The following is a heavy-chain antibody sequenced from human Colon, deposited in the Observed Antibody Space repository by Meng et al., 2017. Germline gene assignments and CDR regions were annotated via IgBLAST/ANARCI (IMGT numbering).Heavy chain of an antibody. D-gene: IGHD6-19*01. CDR1: GGSFSGYY. CDR3: ARERRSSGWYGGRWFDP. J-gene: IGHJ5*02. CDR2: INHSGST. Sequence: QGRLQQWGAGLLKPSETLSLTCAVYGGSFSGYYWSWIRQPPGKGLEWIGEINHSGSTNYNPSLKSRVTISVDTSKNQFSLKLSSVTAADTAVYYCARERRSSGWYGGRWFDPWGQGTLVTVSS. V-gene: IGHV4-34*01.